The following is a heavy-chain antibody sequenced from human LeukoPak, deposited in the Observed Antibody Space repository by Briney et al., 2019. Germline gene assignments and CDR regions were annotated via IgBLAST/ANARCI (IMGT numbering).Heavy chain of an antibody. CDR3: ARVGIAARPINWFDP. CDR2: INHSGST. CDR1: GGSFSGYY. Sequence: SETLSLTCAVYGGSFSGYYWSWIRQPPGKGLEWIGEINHSGSTNYNPSLKSRVTISVDTSKNQFSLKLSSVTAADTAVYYCARVGIAARPINWFDPWGQGTLSPSPQ. V-gene: IGHV4-34*01. D-gene: IGHD6-6*01. J-gene: IGHJ5*02.